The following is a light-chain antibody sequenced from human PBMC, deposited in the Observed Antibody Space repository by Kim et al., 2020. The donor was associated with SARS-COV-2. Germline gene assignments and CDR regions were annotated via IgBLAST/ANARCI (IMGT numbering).Light chain of an antibody. CDR3: HSYAANNNWV. V-gene: IGLV2-8*01. Sequence: GQSVTIPCTGTSSDVGRYNHVSWYQQHPGKAPKLMIYEVTKRPSGVPDRFSGSKSANTASLTVSGLQAEDEADYYCHSYAANNNWVFGGGTQLTVL. CDR2: EVT. CDR1: SSDVGRYNH. J-gene: IGLJ3*02.